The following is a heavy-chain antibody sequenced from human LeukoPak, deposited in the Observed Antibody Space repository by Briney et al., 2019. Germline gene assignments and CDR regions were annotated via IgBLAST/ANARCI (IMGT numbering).Heavy chain of an antibody. CDR3: ARTIYLGYQLPHAFDI. CDR2: ISAYNGNT. J-gene: IGHJ3*02. Sequence: ASVKVSCKSSGYTFTSYGISWVRQAPGQGLEWMGWISAYNGNTNYSQKLQGRVTMTTDTSTSTAYMELRSLRSDDTAVYYCARTIYLGYQLPHAFDIWGQGTMVTVSS. V-gene: IGHV1-18*01. CDR1: GYTFTSYG. D-gene: IGHD2-2*01.